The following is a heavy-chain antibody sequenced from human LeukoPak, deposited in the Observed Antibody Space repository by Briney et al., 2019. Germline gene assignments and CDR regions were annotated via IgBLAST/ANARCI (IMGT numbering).Heavy chain of an antibody. Sequence: SETLSLTCAVSGVSISTSCFSWAWIRQPPGQGLEWIATVSSSGKSYYNPYLMSRVTISVDTSKNHFSLDVTSVTAADTRLFYYGTFESGSGIGYWGRGILVIVS. J-gene: IGHJ4*02. CDR3: GTFESGSGIGY. D-gene: IGHD1-26*01. CDR1: GVSISTSCFS. CDR2: VSSSGKS. V-gene: IGHV4-39*01.